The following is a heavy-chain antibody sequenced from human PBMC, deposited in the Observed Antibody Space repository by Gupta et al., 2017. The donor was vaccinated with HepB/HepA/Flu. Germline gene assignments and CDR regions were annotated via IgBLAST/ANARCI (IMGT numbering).Heavy chain of an antibody. V-gene: IGHV3-33*01. D-gene: IGHD1-26*01. CDR1: GFTFSSYG. CDR2: IWYDGSNK. Sequence: QVQLVESGGGVVQPGRSLRLSCAASGFTFSSYGMHWVRQAPGKGLEWVAVIWYDGSNKYYADSVKGRFTISRDNSKNTLYLQMNSLRAEDTAVYYCARDGVGATSKYYFDYWGQGTLVTVSS. J-gene: IGHJ4*02. CDR3: ARDGVGATSKYYFDY.